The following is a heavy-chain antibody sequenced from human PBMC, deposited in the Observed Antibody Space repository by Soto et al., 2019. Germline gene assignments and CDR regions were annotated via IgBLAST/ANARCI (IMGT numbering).Heavy chain of an antibody. CDR2: ISWDSSTI. Sequence: PGGSLRLSCAASGFTFDDYAMHWVRQAPGKGLEWVSGISWDSSTIVYADSVKGRFTISRDNAKNSLYLQMNSLRAEDTAIYYCARNDYGGNSVDSWGQGTLVTVSS. CDR1: GFTFDDYA. D-gene: IGHD4-17*01. V-gene: IGHV3-9*01. J-gene: IGHJ5*01. CDR3: ARNDYGGNSVDS.